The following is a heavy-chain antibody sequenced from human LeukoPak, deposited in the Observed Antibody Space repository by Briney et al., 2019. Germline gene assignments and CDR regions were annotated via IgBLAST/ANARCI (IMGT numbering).Heavy chain of an antibody. V-gene: IGHV4-34*01. CDR2: INHSGST. CDR1: GGSFSGYY. J-gene: IGHJ6*02. D-gene: IGHD6-6*01. Sequence: TSSETLSLTCAVYGGSFSGYYWSWIRQPPGKGLGWIGEINHSGSTNYNPSLKSRVTISVDTSKNQFSLKLSSVTAADTAVYYCARDGIAARPYGMDVWGQGTTVTVSS. CDR3: ARDGIAARPYGMDV.